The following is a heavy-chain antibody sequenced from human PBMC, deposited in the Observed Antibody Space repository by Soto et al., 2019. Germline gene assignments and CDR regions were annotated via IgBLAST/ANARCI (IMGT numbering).Heavy chain of an antibody. CDR1: GGSINSGGYS. CDR2: IFYSGST. D-gene: IGHD5-18*01. V-gene: IGHV4-61*08. J-gene: IGHJ5*02. Sequence: ASETLSLTCTVSGGSINSGGYSWTWIRQPPGRGLEWIGHIFYSGSTNYNPALKSRVTISVDTSKTQFSLKLSSVTAADTAVYYCAKDSGYNYGYFRWFDPWGQGTLVTVSS. CDR3: AKDSGYNYGYFRWFDP.